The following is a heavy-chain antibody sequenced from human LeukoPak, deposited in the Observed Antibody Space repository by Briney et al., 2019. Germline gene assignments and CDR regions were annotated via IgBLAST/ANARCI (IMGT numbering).Heavy chain of an antibody. D-gene: IGHD4-23*01. Sequence: SETLSLTCTVSGGSISSSSYYWGWIRQPPGKGLEWIGSIYYSGSTYYNPSHKSRVTISVDTSKNQFSLKLSSVTAADTAVYYCARDLVTHAAFDIWGQGTMVTVSS. CDR3: ARDLVTHAAFDI. CDR1: GGSISSSSYY. CDR2: IYYSGST. J-gene: IGHJ3*02. V-gene: IGHV4-39*02.